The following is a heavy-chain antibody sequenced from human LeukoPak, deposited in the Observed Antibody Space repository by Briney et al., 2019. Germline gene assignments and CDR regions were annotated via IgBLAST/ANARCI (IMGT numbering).Heavy chain of an antibody. D-gene: IGHD2/OR15-2a*01. J-gene: IGHJ2*01. CDR1: GGSFSGYY. V-gene: IGHV4-34*01. CDR2: INHGGST. Sequence: KPSETLSLTCAVYGGSFSGYYWSWIRQPPGKGLEWIGEINHGGSTNYNPSLKSRVTISVDTSKNQFSLKLNSVTAADTAVYYCARLTTNDWYFDLWGRGTLVTVSS. CDR3: ARLTTNDWYFDL.